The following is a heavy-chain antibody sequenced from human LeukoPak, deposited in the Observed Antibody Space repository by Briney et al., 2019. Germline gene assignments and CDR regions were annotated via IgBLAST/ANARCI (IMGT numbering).Heavy chain of an antibody. D-gene: IGHD4-17*01. CDR1: GGSISSGGYS. V-gene: IGHV4-30-4*07. J-gene: IGHJ6*03. Sequence: PSETLSLTCTVSGGSISSGGYSWSWIRQPPGKGLEWIGYIYYSESTYYNPSLKSRVTISVDTSKNQFSLKLSSVTAADTAVYYCARGDGDYYYYYYMDVWGKGTTVTVSS. CDR3: ARGDGDYYYYYYMDV. CDR2: IYYSEST.